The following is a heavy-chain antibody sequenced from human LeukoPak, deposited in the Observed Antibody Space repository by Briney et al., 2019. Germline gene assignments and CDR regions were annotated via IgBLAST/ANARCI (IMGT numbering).Heavy chain of an antibody. D-gene: IGHD4-11*01. J-gene: IGHJ6*03. V-gene: IGHV4-34*01. Sequence: SETLSLTCAVYGGSFSGYYWSWIRQPPGKGLEWIGEINHSGSTNYNPSLKSRVTISVDTSKNQFSLKLSPVTAADTAVYYCARGGYSNYIFNYYYYYMDVWGKGTTVTVSS. CDR3: ARGGYSNYIFNYYYYYMDV. CDR2: INHSGST. CDR1: GGSFSGYY.